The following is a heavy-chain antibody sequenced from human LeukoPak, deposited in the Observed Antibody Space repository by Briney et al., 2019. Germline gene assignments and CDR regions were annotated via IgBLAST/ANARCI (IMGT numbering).Heavy chain of an antibody. CDR2: ISSSGGST. V-gene: IGHV3-23*01. D-gene: IGHD5-12*01. CDR3: AKGKSGYYFDY. CDR1: GFTFSTYV. Sequence: PGGSLRLSCAASGFTFSTYVMSWVRQAPGKGLEWVSAISSSGGSTYYADSVKGRFTISRDNSKNTLYVQMNSLRAEDTAVYYCAKGKSGYYFDYWGQGTLVTVSS. J-gene: IGHJ4*02.